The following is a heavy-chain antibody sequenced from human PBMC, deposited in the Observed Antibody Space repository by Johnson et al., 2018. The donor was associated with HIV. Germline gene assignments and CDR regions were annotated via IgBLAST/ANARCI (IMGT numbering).Heavy chain of an antibody. J-gene: IGHJ3*02. CDR2: IRSKANSYAT. D-gene: IGHD5-24*01. CDR3: TSRRDGYILDAFDI. CDR1: GFTFSGSS. V-gene: IGHV3-73*01. Sequence: VLLVESGGGVVQPGRSLKLSCAASGFTFSGSSMHWVRQASGKGLEWVGRIRSKANSYATAYPASVKGRFTISRDDSKNTAYLQMNSLKTEDTAVYYCTSRRDGYILDAFDIWGQGTMVTVSS.